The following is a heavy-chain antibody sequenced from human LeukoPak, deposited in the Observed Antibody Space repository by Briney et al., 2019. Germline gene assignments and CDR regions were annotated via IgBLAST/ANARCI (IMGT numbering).Heavy chain of an antibody. CDR1: GFSLSTSGMS. V-gene: IGHV2-70*11. Sequence: ESGPTLVNPTQTLTLTCNFSGFSLSTSGMSVTWIRQPPGKALEWLARIDWDDDKYYSTSLKTRLTISKGTSKHQVVLTMTNMDPVDTATYYCARIVGTYQDYWGQGTLVTVSS. CDR2: IDWDDDK. D-gene: IGHD1-26*01. CDR3: ARIVGTYQDY. J-gene: IGHJ4*02.